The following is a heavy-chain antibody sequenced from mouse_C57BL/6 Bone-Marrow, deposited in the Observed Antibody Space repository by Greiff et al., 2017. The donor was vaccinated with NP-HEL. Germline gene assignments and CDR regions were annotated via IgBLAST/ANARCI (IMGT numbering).Heavy chain of an antibody. D-gene: IGHD2-4*01. CDR1: GFTFSSYA. V-gene: IGHV5-4*01. CDR3: ARRAMITTGLYYAMDY. Sequence: EGQGVESGGGLVKPGGSLKLSCAASGFTFSSYAMSWVRQTPEKRLEWVATISDGGSYTYYTDNVKGRFTISRDNAKNNLYLQMSHLKSEDTAMYYCARRAMITTGLYYAMDYWGQGTSVTVSS. J-gene: IGHJ4*01. CDR2: ISDGGSYT.